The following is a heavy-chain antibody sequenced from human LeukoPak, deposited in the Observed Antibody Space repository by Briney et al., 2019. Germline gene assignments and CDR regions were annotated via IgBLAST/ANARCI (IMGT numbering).Heavy chain of an antibody. V-gene: IGHV3-53*01. CDR3: AKAYTRSWYAAFDI. Sequence: GGSLRLSCAASGFTVSSNYMSWVRQAPGKGLEWVSVITDSGGATYYADSVKGRFTISRDNSKNTLYLQMNSLRGDDTAIYYCAKAYTRSWYAAFDIWGQGTMVTISS. CDR2: ITDSGGAT. J-gene: IGHJ3*02. D-gene: IGHD6-13*01. CDR1: GFTVSSNY.